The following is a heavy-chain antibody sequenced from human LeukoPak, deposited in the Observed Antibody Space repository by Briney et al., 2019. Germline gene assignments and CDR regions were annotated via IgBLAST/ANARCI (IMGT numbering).Heavy chain of an antibody. J-gene: IGHJ3*02. CDR2: ISSSSSTI. D-gene: IGHD6-13*01. Sequence: GGSLRLSCAASGYTFSSYSMNWVRQAPGKGLEWVSYISSSSSTIYYADSEKGRFTISRDNAKNSLYLQMNSLRAEDTAVYYCARGERYSSSWYGAFDIWGQGTMVTVSS. CDR3: ARGERYSSSWYGAFDI. V-gene: IGHV3-48*04. CDR1: GYTFSSYS.